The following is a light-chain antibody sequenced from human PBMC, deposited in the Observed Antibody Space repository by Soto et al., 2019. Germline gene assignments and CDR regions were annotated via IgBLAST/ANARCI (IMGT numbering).Light chain of an antibody. CDR2: DAS. CDR1: QSVGSS. V-gene: IGKV3-11*01. Sequence: DILFTQSPSTLSLSPAERSTLACRTSQSVGSSFAWFKQQPGQAPRLLIYDASNRATGIPARFSGSGSGTDFTLTISSLEPEDFAVYYCQQRGSWPPLTFGGGTKVDIK. J-gene: IGKJ4*01. CDR3: QQRGSWPPLT.